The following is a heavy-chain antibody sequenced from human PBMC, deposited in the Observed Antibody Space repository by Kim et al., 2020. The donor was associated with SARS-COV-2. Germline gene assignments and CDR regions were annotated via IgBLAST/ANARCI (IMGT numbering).Heavy chain of an antibody. Sequence: TYTDNPVKGRFTISRDNSKSTLYLQMNSLRAEDTAVYYCARDSSSHSFDYWGQGTLVTVSS. J-gene: IGHJ4*02. CDR3: ARDSSSHSFDY. CDR2: T. V-gene: IGHV3-23*01. D-gene: IGHD6-13*01.